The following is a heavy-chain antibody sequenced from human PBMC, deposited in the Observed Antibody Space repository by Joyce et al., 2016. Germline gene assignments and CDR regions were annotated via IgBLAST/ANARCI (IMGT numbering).Heavy chain of an antibody. CDR3: ARDPFGDYVDYFDY. D-gene: IGHD4-17*01. Sequence: QIQLVQPGAEVKKPGASVKVSCKASGYTFTSYGISWVRQAPGQGLEWMGWISTWNGKTKSEQKLQGRVTMTIDTSTTTAYMELGSLRSDDTAVYYCARDPFGDYVDYFDYWGQGTLVTVSS. J-gene: IGHJ4*02. CDR2: ISTWNGKT. CDR1: GYTFTSYG. V-gene: IGHV1-18*04.